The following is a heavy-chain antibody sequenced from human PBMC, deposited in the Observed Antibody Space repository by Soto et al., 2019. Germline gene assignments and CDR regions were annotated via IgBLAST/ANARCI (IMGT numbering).Heavy chain of an antibody. CDR2: IYYRGST. D-gene: IGHD2-15*01. Sequence: SETLSLTCTVSGVSISTGGYYWSWIRQHPGKGLEWIGHIYYRGSTYYNPSLKSRLSISVDTSKNQFSLRLGSVTAADTAFYYCARVGRIGVVGATPAFDFWGQGTLVTVSS. J-gene: IGHJ3*01. V-gene: IGHV4-31*03. CDR1: GVSISTGGYY. CDR3: ARVGRIGVVGATPAFDF.